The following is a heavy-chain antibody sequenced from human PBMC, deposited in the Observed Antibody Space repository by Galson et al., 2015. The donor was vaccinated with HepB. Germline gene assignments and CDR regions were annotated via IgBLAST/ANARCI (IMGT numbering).Heavy chain of an antibody. CDR2: IWYDCGVT. CDR1: GFTFSKYG. Sequence: SLRLSCAASGFTFSKYGMSWVRQTPGKGLECVSGIWYDCGVTYYADSVRGRFPISRDNTKNTLYLQMDSLRVEDTAVYHCAKDLYGNHDGGLDVWGQGTTVSVS. D-gene: IGHD1-14*01. J-gene: IGHJ6*02. CDR3: AKDLYGNHDGGLDV. V-gene: IGHV3-23*01.